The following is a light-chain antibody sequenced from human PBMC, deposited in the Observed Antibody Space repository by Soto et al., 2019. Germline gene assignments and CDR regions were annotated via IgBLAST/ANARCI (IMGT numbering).Light chain of an antibody. J-gene: IGKJ5*01. V-gene: IGKV1-39*01. CDR2: AAS. Sequence: DIQMTQSPSSLSASVGDRVTITCRASQSIISYLNWYQQKPGKAPKLLIYAASTLQSGVPSRFSGSGSGTDFTLTISCLQSEDFATYYCQQYYSYLITFGQGTRLAIK. CDR3: QQYYSYLIT. CDR1: QSIISY.